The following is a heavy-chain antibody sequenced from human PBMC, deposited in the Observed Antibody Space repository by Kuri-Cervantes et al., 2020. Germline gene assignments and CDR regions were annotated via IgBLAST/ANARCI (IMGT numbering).Heavy chain of an antibody. Sequence: SETLSLTCTVSGGSISSSSYYWSWIRQPAGKGLEWIGRIYTSGSTNYNPSLKSRVTMSVDTSKNPFSLKLSSVTAADTAVYYCARVDSWYGSSALDYWGQGTLVTVSS. D-gene: IGHD6-13*01. J-gene: IGHJ4*02. CDR1: GGSISSSSYY. CDR2: IYTSGST. CDR3: ARVDSWYGSSALDY. V-gene: IGHV4-61*02.